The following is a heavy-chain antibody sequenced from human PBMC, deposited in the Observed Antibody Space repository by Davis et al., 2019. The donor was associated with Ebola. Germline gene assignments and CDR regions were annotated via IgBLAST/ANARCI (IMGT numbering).Heavy chain of an antibody. J-gene: IGHJ4*02. CDR1: GFTVSSNY. V-gene: IGHV3-66*01. CDR2: IYSGGST. Sequence: GGSLRLSCAASGFTVSSNYMSWVRQAPGKGLEWVSVIYSGGSTYYADSVKGRFTISRDNSKNTLYLQMNSLRAEDTAVYYCARKAYYYDSSGYHAGGFDYWGQGTLVTVSS. D-gene: IGHD3-22*01. CDR3: ARKAYYYDSSGYHAGGFDY.